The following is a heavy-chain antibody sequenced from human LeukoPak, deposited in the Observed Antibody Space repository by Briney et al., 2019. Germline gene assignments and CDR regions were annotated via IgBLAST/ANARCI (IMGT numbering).Heavy chain of an antibody. CDR1: GFSLSTSGMC. V-gene: IGHV2-70*11. CDR3: ARIWRYYDSSGYYYFDY. Sequence: SGPALVKPTQTHTLTCTFSGFSLSTSGMCVSWIRQPPGKALEWLARIDWDDDKYYSTSLKTRLTISKDTSKNQVVLTVTNMDPVDTATYYCARIWRYYDSSGYYYFDYWGQGTLVTVSS. J-gene: IGHJ4*02. D-gene: IGHD3-22*01. CDR2: IDWDDDK.